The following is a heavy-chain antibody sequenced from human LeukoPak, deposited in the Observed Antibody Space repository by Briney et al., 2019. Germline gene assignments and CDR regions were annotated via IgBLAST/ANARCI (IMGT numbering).Heavy chain of an antibody. CDR3: AREYCTNGVCYHRRHFDY. CDR1: GFTFSSYW. D-gene: IGHD2-8*01. V-gene: IGHV3-74*01. J-gene: IGHJ4*02. Sequence: PGGSLRLSCAASGFTFSSYWMHWVRQAPGKGLVWDSRINSDGSSTSYADSVKGRFTISRDNAKNTLYLQMNSLRAEDTAVYYCAREYCTNGVCYHRRHFDYWGQGTLVTVSS. CDR2: INSDGSST.